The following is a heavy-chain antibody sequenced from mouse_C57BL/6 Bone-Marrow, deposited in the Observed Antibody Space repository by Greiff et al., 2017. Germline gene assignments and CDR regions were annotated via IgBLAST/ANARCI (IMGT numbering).Heavy chain of an antibody. J-gene: IGHJ3*01. V-gene: IGHV3-6*01. CDR2: ISYDGSN. CDR3: ARDDSSGYLWFAY. CDR1: GYSITSGYY. D-gene: IGHD3-2*02. Sequence: EVKLMESGPGLVKPSQSLSLTCSVTGYSITSGYYWNWIRQFPGNKLEWMGYISYDGSNNYNPSLKNRISLTRDTSKNQFFLKLNSVTTEDTATYYCARDDSSGYLWFAYWGQGTLVTVSA.